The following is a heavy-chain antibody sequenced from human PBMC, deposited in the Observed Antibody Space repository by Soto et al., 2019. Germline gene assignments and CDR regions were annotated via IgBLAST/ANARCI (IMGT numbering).Heavy chain of an antibody. Sequence: QVQLVQSGAEVRKPGSSVQVSCKASGGTFYTYTFSWVRQAPGQGLEWMGSITPIYPTTNYAEKFQGRLTVTADGSTNTAYMELNSLTSEDTAVYYCARIPRYSFPTSADLDSWGQGTLVTVSS. V-gene: IGHV1-69*15. CDR2: ITPIYPTT. CDR3: ARIPRYSFPTSADLDS. D-gene: IGHD5-18*01. CDR1: GGTFYTYT. J-gene: IGHJ4*02.